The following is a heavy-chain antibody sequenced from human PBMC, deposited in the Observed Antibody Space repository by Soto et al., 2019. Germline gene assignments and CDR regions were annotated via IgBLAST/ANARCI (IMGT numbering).Heavy chain of an antibody. CDR3: ARSYDSSAYFPNYYYGMDV. CDR1: GGSVTSGHY. CDR2: IHHSGST. Sequence: SEILSLTCAVSGGSVTSGHYWDWIRQPPGKGLEWIGSIHHSGSTYYNPSLKSRVTISVDTSKNQLSLKLRSVTAADTAVYYCARSYDSSAYFPNYYYGMDVWGQGTTVTVSS. V-gene: IGHV4-38-2*01. J-gene: IGHJ6*02. D-gene: IGHD3-22*01.